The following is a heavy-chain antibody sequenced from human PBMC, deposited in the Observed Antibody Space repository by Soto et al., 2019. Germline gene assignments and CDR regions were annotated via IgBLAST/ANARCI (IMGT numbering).Heavy chain of an antibody. CDR1: GFTFSSYA. Sequence: EVQLLESGGGLVQPGGSLRLSCAASGFTFSSYAMSWVRQAPGKGLEWVSAISAGGGNTYYRDSVKGRFTISRDNSKNTLYLQMNGLRAEDTAVYFCAQTTPSIHWFDPWGQGTLVTVSS. CDR2: ISAGGGNT. CDR3: AQTTPSIHWFDP. V-gene: IGHV3-23*01. D-gene: IGHD1-1*01. J-gene: IGHJ5*02.